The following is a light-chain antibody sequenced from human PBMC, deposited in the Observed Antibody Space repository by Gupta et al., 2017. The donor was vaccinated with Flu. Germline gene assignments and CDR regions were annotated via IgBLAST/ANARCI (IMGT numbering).Light chain of an antibody. V-gene: IGKV1-39*01. J-gene: IGKJ2*01. Sequence: DIQMTQSPSSLSASIGDRVTITCRASQNIGNYLSWYQQKPGKAPKLLIYAASTLQTGVPSRFSGGGFEKHFTLTITSRRSEDFATYYCQEIDSYPRFNFGQGTKVEIK. CDR2: AAS. CDR1: QNIGNY. CDR3: QEIDSYPRFN.